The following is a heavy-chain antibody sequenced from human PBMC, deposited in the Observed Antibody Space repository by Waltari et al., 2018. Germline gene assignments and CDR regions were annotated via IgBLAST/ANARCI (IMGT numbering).Heavy chain of an antibody. J-gene: IGHJ3*02. D-gene: IGHD3-10*01. Sequence: QVQLVQSGAEVKKPGSSVKVSCKASGGTFSSYAISLVRQSPGQGLKWLGWIIPMFGTVNYAQKVQGRVTITADESTSKAYMELSSLRSEDTAVYYWAEGRNAFDSWGQGTMVTVSS. CDR3: AEGRNAFDS. V-gene: IGHV1-69*13. CDR2: IIPMFGTV. CDR1: GGTFSSYA.